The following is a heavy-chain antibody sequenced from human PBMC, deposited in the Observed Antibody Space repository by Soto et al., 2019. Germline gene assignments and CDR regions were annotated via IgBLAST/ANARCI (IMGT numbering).Heavy chain of an antibody. J-gene: IGHJ4*02. CDR2: ISSSSSYI. Sequence: EVQLVESGGGLVKPGGSLRLSCAASGFTFSSYSMNWFRQAPGKGLEWVSSISSSSSYIYYADSVKGRFTISRDNAKNSLYLQMNSLRAEDTAVYYCARVGVSYGQRGTDYWGQGTLVTVSS. D-gene: IGHD5-18*01. V-gene: IGHV3-21*01. CDR1: GFTFSSYS. CDR3: ARVGVSYGQRGTDY.